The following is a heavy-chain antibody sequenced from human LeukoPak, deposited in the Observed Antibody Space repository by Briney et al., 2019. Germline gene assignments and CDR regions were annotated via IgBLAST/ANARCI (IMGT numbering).Heavy chain of an antibody. CDR2: ISSTGSYM. CDR3: ARDYYGSVDY. V-gene: IGHV3-21*01. Sequence: GGSLRLSCAASGFTFSSYSMNWVRQAPGKGLEWVSSISSTGSYMFYADSVKGRFTISRDNAKSSLYLQMNSLRAEDTAVYYCARDYYGSVDYWGQGTLVTVSP. J-gene: IGHJ4*02. CDR1: GFTFSSYS. D-gene: IGHD3-10*01.